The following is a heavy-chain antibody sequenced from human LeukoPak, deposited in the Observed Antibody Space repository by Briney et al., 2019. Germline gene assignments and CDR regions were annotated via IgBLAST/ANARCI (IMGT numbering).Heavy chain of an antibody. V-gene: IGHV4-34*01. J-gene: IGHJ4*02. D-gene: IGHD2-2*01. CDR2: INHRGST. Sequence: SETLSLTCAVYVGSFSVYYWSCIRQPPGKGREWIGEINHRGSTNYNPSLKSRVTISVDTSNNQFSLKLSSATAGDRAVYYGARLHEGIKYANFDYWGKGTLVTVSS. CDR1: VGSFSVYY. CDR3: ARLHEGIKYANFDY.